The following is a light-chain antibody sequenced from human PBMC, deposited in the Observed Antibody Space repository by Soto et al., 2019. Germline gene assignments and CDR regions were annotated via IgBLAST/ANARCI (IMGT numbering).Light chain of an antibody. Sequence: DMEMTQSPGTLSLSPGERATLSCRASQTINTCLAWYQQKPGKAPRLLIYGASTRATGIPERFSGSGSGTEFTLTISRLQPEDFAAYYCQHSSSYPGTFGQGTKVDIK. CDR1: QTINTC. CDR2: GAS. CDR3: QHSSSYPGT. V-gene: IGKV3-15*01. J-gene: IGKJ1*01.